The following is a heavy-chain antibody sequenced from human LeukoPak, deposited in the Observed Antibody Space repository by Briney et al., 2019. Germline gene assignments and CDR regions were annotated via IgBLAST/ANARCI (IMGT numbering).Heavy chain of an antibody. CDR3: ARDRRYSYAFDY. CDR1: GGTFSSYA. V-gene: IGHV1-69*06. CDR2: IIPIFGTA. D-gene: IGHD5-18*01. Sequence: SVKVSCKASGGTFSSYAISWVRQAPGQGLEWMGGIIPIFGTANYAQKFQGRVTITADKSTSTAYMGLSSLRSEDTAVYYCARDRRYSYAFDYWGQGTLVPVSS. J-gene: IGHJ4*02.